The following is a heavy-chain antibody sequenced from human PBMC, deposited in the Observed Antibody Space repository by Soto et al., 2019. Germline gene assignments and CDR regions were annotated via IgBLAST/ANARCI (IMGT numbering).Heavy chain of an antibody. CDR2: INHSGST. CDR3: ARGRAMDSSSWQLDY. Sequence: TLSLTCAVYGGSFSGYYWSWIRQPPGKGLEWIGEINHSGSTNYNPSLKSRVTISVDTSKNQFSLKLSSVTAADTAVYYCARGRAMDSSSWQLDYWGQGTLVTAPQ. J-gene: IGHJ4*02. V-gene: IGHV4-34*01. D-gene: IGHD6-13*01. CDR1: GGSFSGYY.